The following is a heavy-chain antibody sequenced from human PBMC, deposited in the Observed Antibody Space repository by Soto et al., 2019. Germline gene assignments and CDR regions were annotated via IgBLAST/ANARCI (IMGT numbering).Heavy chain of an antibody. D-gene: IGHD2-2*01. Sequence: GASVKVSCKASGYTFTSYAISWVRQAPGQGLEWMGGIIPIFGTANYAQKFQGRVTITADESTSTAYMELSSLRSEDTAVYYCARGKGYCISTSCYVPDYYYGMDVWGQGTTVTVSS. J-gene: IGHJ6*02. CDR1: GYTFTSYA. CDR2: IIPIFGTA. CDR3: ARGKGYCISTSCYVPDYYYGMDV. V-gene: IGHV1-69*13.